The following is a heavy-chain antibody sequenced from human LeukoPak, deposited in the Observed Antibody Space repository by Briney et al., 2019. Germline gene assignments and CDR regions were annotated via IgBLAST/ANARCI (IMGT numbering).Heavy chain of an antibody. J-gene: IGHJ4*02. CDR3: AKASPPYSGSLYFDY. D-gene: IGHD5-12*01. V-gene: IGHV3-30*18. Sequence: QSGGSLRLSCAASGFTFSSYGMHWVRQAPGKGLEWVAVISYDGSNKYYADSVKGRFTISRDNSKNTLYLQMNSLRAEDTAVYYCAKASPPYSGSLYFDYWGQGTLVTVSS. CDR2: ISYDGSNK. CDR1: GFTFSSYG.